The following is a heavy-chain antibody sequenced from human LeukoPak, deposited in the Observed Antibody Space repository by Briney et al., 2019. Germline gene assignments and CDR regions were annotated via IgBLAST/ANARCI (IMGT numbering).Heavy chain of an antibody. Sequence: GGSLRLSCAASGFSFSSYEMNWVRQAPGKGLEWVSYISSSSSTIYYADSVKGRFTISRDNARNSLYLQMNSLRAEDTAVYYCARGGPYTNWWWGQGTLVTVSS. CDR1: GFSFSSYE. J-gene: IGHJ4*02. CDR3: ARGGPYTNWW. D-gene: IGHD2-8*02. V-gene: IGHV3-48*01. CDR2: ISSSSSTI.